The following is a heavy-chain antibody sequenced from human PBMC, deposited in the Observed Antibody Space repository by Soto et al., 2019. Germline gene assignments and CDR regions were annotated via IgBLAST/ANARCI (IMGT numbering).Heavy chain of an antibody. J-gene: IGHJ4*02. Sequence: QVQLVESGGGVVQPGRSLRLSCVASGLTFSSYGMHWVRQAPGKGLEWVAVIWDDGSYKYYADSVKGRFTISRDNSKNTLYLHMNSLRAEDTAVYYCARVIPPSVVLGYWGQGTLVTVSS. D-gene: IGHD2-21*01. CDR3: ARVIPPSVVLGY. V-gene: IGHV3-33*01. CDR2: IWDDGSYK. CDR1: GLTFSSYG.